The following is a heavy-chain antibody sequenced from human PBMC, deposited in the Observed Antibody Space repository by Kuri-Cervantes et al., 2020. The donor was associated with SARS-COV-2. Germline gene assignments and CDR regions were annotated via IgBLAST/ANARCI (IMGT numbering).Heavy chain of an antibody. J-gene: IGHJ6*02. CDR1: GFTFSNHT. Sequence: GGSLRLSCAASGFTFSNHTMDWVRQAPGKGLEWVGRIKNKDQGYTTYYAASVKGRFTITRDDSKDTLYLQLNSLKSEDTALYYCARGIGPKMGIIFYSDDGLDVWGQGTTVTVSS. D-gene: IGHD3-9*01. CDR2: IKNKDQGYTT. CDR3: ARGIGPKMGIIFYSDDGLDV. V-gene: IGHV3-72*01.